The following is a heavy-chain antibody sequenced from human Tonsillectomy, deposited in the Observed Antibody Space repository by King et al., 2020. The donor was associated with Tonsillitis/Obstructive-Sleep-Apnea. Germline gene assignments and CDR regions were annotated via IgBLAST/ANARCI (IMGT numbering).Heavy chain of an antibody. Sequence: VQLVESGGGLVQPGGSLRLSCAAFGFTFRTYAMSWVRQAPGKGLEWVSDISDNGAGTYYADSVKGRFTISRDNSKHTLYLQMNSLRPDDTAVYYCAGGPAGADYYYMDVWGKGTTVTVSS. CDR3: AGGPAGADYYYMDV. J-gene: IGHJ6*03. D-gene: IGHD6-19*01. CDR2: ISDNGAGT. V-gene: IGHV3-23*04. CDR1: GFTFRTYA.